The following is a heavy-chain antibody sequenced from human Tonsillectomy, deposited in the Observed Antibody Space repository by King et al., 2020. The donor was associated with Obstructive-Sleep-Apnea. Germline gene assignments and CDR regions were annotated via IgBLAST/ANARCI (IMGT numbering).Heavy chain of an antibody. D-gene: IGHD6-19*01. CDR2: ISYSGST. CDR1: GGSISSYY. CDR3: ARHLYSSGYLGCFDT. Sequence: VQLQESGPGLVKPSETLSLICSVSGGSISSYYWSWIRRPPGKGLEWIGYISYSGSTNYNPSLKSRVTISVDTSKNQFSLKLSSVTAADTAMYHCARHLYSSGYLGCFDTWGQGVLVTVSS. J-gene: IGHJ4*02. V-gene: IGHV4-59*08.